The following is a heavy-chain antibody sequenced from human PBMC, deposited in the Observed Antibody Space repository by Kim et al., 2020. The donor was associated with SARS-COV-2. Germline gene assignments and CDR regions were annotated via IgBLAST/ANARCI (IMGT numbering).Heavy chain of an antibody. CDR2: FDPEDGET. J-gene: IGHJ4*02. Sequence: ASVKVSCKVSGYTLTELSMHWVRQAPGKGLEWMGGFDPEDGETIYAQKFQGRVTMTEDTSTDTAYMELSSLRSEDTAVYYCATGFNSGSYRGFLDYWGQGNLVTVSS. V-gene: IGHV1-24*01. CDR1: GYTLTELS. CDR3: ATGFNSGSYRGFLDY. D-gene: IGHD1-26*01.